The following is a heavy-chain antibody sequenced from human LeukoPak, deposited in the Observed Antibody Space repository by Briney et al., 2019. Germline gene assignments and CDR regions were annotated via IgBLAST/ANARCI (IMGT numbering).Heavy chain of an antibody. CDR1: GFTFSSYE. D-gene: IGHD3-22*01. CDR3: ARDPPYYCDSSGYEGGDY. CDR2: ISSSGSTI. V-gene: IGHV3-48*03. Sequence: GGSLRLSCAASGFTFSSYEMNWVRQAPGKGPEWVSYISSSGSTIYYADSVKDRFTISRDNAKNSLYLQMNSLRAEDTAVYYCARDPPYYCDSSGYEGGDYWGQGTLVTVSS. J-gene: IGHJ4*02.